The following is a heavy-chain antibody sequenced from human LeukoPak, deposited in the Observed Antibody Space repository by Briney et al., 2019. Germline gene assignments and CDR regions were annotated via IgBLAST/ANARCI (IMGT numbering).Heavy chain of an antibody. CDR3: TRGYYDSSDFEYFHH. Sequence: ASVKVSCKASVYTFSDYYMHWVRQAPGQGLEWMGWINPNSGGTSYAQKFQGRVTMTRDMSISTAYMELSRLRSDDTAIYYCTRGYYDSSDFEYFHHWGQGTLVTVSS. V-gene: IGHV1-2*02. D-gene: IGHD3-22*01. CDR1: VYTFSDYY. J-gene: IGHJ1*01. CDR2: INPNSGGT.